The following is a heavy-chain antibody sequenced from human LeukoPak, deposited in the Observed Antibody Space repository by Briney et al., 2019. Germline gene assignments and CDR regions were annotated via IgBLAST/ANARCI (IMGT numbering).Heavy chain of an antibody. Sequence: GGSLRLSCAASGFTFRNYVIHWVRQAPGKGLEWVAVTSSDLNVKSYADSVKGRFTISRDNSRSTLYLQMNSLRPEDTAIYYCAREGYYGSGSPPSLYFDYWGQGTLVTVSS. CDR1: GFTFRNYV. V-gene: IGHV3-30-3*01. J-gene: IGHJ4*02. D-gene: IGHD3-10*01. CDR2: TSSDLNVK. CDR3: AREGYYGSGSPPSLYFDY.